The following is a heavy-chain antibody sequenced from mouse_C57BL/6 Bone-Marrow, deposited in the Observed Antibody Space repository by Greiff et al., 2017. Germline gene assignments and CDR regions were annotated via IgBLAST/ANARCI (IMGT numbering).Heavy chain of an antibody. CDR2: IDPSDSYT. J-gene: IGHJ2*01. V-gene: IGHV1-50*01. CDR1: GYTFTSYW. Sequence: QVQLQQPGTELVKPGASVKLSCKASGYTFTSYWMQWVKQRPGQGLEWIGEIDPSDSYTNYNQKFKGKGTLTVDTSSSTAYMQLSSLTSEDSAVYYCARGTTVVADYWGQGTTLTVSS. D-gene: IGHD1-1*01. CDR3: ARGTTVVADY.